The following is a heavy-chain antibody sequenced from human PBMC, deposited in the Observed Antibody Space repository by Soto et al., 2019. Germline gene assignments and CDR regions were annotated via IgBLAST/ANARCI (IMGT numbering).Heavy chain of an antibody. CDR1: GGSFSGYY. Sequence: SETLSLTCAVYGGSFSGYYWSWIRQPPGKGLEWIGETNHSGSTNYNPSLKSRVTISVDTSKDQFSLKLSSVTAADTAVYYCARADIVVVVAATETNDYYYYGMDVWGQGTTVTVSS. D-gene: IGHD2-15*01. CDR2: TNHSGST. J-gene: IGHJ6*02. CDR3: ARADIVVVVAATETNDYYYYGMDV. V-gene: IGHV4-34*01.